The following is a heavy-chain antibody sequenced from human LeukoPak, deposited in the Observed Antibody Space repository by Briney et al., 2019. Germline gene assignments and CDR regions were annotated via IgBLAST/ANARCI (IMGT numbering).Heavy chain of an antibody. CDR3: VRVPNYDILTGYYFDY. V-gene: IGHV1-69*01. D-gene: IGHD3-9*01. J-gene: IGHJ4*02. Sequence: SVKVSCKASGGTFSSYAISWVRQAPGQGLEWMGGIIPIFGTANYAQKFQGRVTITADESTSTAYMELSSLRSEDTAVYYCVRVPNYDILTGYYFDYWGQGTLVTVSS. CDR2: IIPIFGTA. CDR1: GGTFSSYA.